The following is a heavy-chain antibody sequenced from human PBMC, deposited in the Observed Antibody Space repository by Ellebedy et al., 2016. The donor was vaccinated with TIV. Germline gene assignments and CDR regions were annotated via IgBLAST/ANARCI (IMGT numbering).Heavy chain of an antibody. CDR1: GFSISSIYY. Sequence: SETLSLXXTVSGFSISSIYYTGWIRQPPGKGLEWIGSMYHSGSTNYNPSLKSRVTISADTSKNQFSLRLSSVSAADTAVYYCAGYYGSGSYWLGWFDPWGQGALVTVSS. V-gene: IGHV4-38-2*02. CDR3: AGYYGSGSYWLGWFDP. CDR2: MYHSGST. J-gene: IGHJ5*02. D-gene: IGHD3-10*01.